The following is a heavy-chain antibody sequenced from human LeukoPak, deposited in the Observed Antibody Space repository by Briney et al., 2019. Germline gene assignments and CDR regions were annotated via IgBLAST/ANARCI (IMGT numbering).Heavy chain of an antibody. CDR1: GGSISSYY. V-gene: IGHV4-59*01. Sequence: SETLSLTCTVSGGSISSYYWSWIRQPPGKGLEWIGYIYYSGSANYNPSLKSRVTISVDTSKNQFSLKLSSVTAVDTAVYYCARVPAGGYSYIDYWGQGTLVTVSS. J-gene: IGHJ4*02. CDR3: ARVPAGGYSYIDY. D-gene: IGHD5-18*01. CDR2: IYYSGSA.